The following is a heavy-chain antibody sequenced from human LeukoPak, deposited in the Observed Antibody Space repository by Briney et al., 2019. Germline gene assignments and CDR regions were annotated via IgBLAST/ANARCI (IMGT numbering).Heavy chain of an antibody. CDR3: ARGLGVAGTTFYYGMDV. CDR2: INPNSGGT. V-gene: IGHV1-2*02. Sequence: ASVKVSCKASGYTFTGYYMHWVRQAPGQGLEWMGWINPNSGGTNYAQKFQGRVTMTRDTSISTAYMELSRLRSDDTAVHYCARGLGVAGTTFYYGMDVWGQGTTVTVSS. CDR1: GYTFTGYY. J-gene: IGHJ6*02. D-gene: IGHD1-1*01.